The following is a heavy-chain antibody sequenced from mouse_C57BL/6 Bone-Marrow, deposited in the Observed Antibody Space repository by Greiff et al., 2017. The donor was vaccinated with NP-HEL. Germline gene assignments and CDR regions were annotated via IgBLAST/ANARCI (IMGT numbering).Heavy chain of an antibody. J-gene: IGHJ1*03. CDR1: GFTFSDYG. V-gene: IGHV5-15*04. CDR2: ISNLAYSI. CDR3: ARRRGGPYWYFDV. Sequence: EVMLVESGGGLVQPGGSLKLSCAASGFTFSDYGMAWVRQAPRKGPEWVAFISNLAYSIYYADTVTGRFTISRENAKNTLYLEMSSLRSEDTAMYYCARRRGGPYWYFDVWGTGTTVTVSS.